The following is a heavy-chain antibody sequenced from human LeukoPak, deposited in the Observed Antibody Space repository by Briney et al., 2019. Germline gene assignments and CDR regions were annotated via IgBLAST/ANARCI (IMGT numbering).Heavy chain of an antibody. CDR2: IKRDGSEK. V-gene: IGHV3-7*01. D-gene: IGHD3-10*01. CDR1: GFTLSSFW. CDR3: AKSVWFGDLDY. J-gene: IGHJ4*02. Sequence: GGSLRLSCAASGFTLSSFWMSWVRQAPGKGLEWVANIKRDGSEKYYADSVKGRFTISRDNSKNTLYLQMNSLRAEDTAVYYCAKSVWFGDLDYWGQGTLVTVSS.